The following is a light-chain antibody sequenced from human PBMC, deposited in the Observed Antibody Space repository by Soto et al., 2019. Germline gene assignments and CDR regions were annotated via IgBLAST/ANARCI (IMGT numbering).Light chain of an antibody. CDR2: DAS. CDR1: QSVSSY. V-gene: IGKV3-11*01. CDR3: QQRSNWPRFT. Sequence: EIVLTQSQATLSLSPGERATLSCRASQSVSSYLSCYQQKPGQAPRLLIYDASNRATGIPARFSCSGSGTDFTLTISSLEPEDFAVYYCQQRSNWPRFTFGPGTKVDIK. J-gene: IGKJ3*01.